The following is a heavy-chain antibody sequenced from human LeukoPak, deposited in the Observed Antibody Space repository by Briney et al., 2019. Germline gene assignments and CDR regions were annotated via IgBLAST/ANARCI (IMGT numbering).Heavy chain of an antibody. CDR1: GGTFSSYA. J-gene: IGHJ4*02. CDR3: ARPTPYCGGDCLDY. CDR2: IIPILGIA. D-gene: IGHD2-21*02. Sequence: SVKVSCKASGGTFSSYAISWVRQAPGQGLEWLGRIIPILGIANYAQKFQGRVTITADKSTSTAYMELSSLRSEDTAVYYCARPTPYCGGDCLDYWGQGTLVTVSS. V-gene: IGHV1-69*04.